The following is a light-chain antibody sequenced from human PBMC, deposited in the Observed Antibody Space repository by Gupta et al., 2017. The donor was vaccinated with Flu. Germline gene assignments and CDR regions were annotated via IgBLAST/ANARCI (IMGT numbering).Light chain of an antibody. J-gene: IGLJ3*02. CDR2: SNN. V-gene: IGLV1-44*01. Sequence: QSVLTQPPSASGTPGQRVTISCSGSSSNIGTNTVNWYQQLPGPAPKLLIYSNNQRPSGIPDRFSGSKSGTSASLAINGLQAEEEADYYCAAWDDSMNGPVFGGGNKLTVL. CDR3: AAWDDSMNGPV. CDR1: SSNIGTNT.